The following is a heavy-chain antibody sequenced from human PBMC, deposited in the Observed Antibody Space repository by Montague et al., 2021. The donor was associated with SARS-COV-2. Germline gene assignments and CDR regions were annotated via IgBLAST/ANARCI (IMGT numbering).Heavy chain of an antibody. CDR1: GGSFSGYY. V-gene: IGHV4-34*01. D-gene: IGHD3-10*01. CDR3: AVNYGSGSYSTYYYGMDV. J-gene: IGHJ6*02. Sequence: SETLSLTCAVYGGSFSGYYWSWIRQPPRKGLEWIGEINHSGSTNYNPSLKSRVTISVDTSKNQFSLKLSSVTAADTAVYYCAVNYGSGSYSTYYYGMDVWGQGTTVTVSS. CDR2: INHSGST.